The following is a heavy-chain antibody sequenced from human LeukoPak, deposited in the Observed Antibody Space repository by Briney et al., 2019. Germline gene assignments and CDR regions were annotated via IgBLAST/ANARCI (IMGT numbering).Heavy chain of an antibody. Sequence: ASVKVSCTGSGYMFTSYTISWVRQAPGQGLEWMGWINTNTGNPTYAQGFTGRFVFSLDTSVSTAYLQISSLKAEDTAVYYCARDLPGIAVRYGYWGQGTLVTVSS. CDR3: ARDLPGIAVRYGY. J-gene: IGHJ4*02. D-gene: IGHD6-19*01. CDR2: INTNTGNP. CDR1: GYMFTSYT. V-gene: IGHV7-4-1*02.